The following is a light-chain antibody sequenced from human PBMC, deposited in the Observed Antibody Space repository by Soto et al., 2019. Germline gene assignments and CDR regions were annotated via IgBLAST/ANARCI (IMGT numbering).Light chain of an antibody. J-gene: IGKJ1*01. CDR3: HQRQSWPRT. Sequence: ELVLTQSPATLSSFPGDSVTLSCRASQYINTRLAWYQHRPGQAPRPLIYQNSLRAAGIPDRLSASGSGTDLTLTISEVQPEDFALYYCHQRQSWPRTCGQGTKVDIK. CDR2: QNS. V-gene: IGKV3-11*01. CDR1: QYINTR.